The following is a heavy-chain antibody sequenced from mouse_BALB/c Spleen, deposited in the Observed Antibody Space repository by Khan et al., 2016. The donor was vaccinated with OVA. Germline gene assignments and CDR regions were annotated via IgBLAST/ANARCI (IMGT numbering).Heavy chain of an antibody. V-gene: IGHV3-2*02. J-gene: IGHJ2*01. Sequence: EVKLQESGPGLVKPSQSLSLTCTVTGYSITSGYAWNWIRQFPGNKLEWMGYISYSGGTSYNPSLKSRISITRDKSKNQFFLQLNSVTTEDTATYYCARGNYYGYYFDYWGQGTTLTVSS. D-gene: IGHD1-1*01. CDR3: ARGNYYGYYFDY. CDR1: GYSITSGYA. CDR2: ISYSGGT.